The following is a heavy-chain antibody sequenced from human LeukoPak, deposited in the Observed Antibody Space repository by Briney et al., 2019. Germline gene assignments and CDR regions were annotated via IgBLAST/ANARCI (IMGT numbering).Heavy chain of an antibody. V-gene: IGHV3-30*02. Sequence: GGSLRLSCAASGFTFSSSDMHWVRQAPGKGLEWVAFIRYDGNNKYYADSVKGRFTISRDNSKDTLYLQMNSLRAEDAAVYYCAGSFGVVIIDYYMDVWGKGTTVTVSS. CDR2: IRYDGNNK. CDR1: GFTFSSSD. J-gene: IGHJ6*03. D-gene: IGHD3-3*01. CDR3: AGSFGVVIIDYYMDV.